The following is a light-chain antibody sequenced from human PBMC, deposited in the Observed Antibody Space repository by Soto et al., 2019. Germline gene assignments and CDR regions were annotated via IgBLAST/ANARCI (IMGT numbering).Light chain of an antibody. CDR3: QQYDKMPLT. Sequence: DIQLTQSPSSLSASVGDRITITCQASQDISNFLNWYQQRPGKAPKLLIDDASNLATGVPSRFSGSGSGTDSSVTISSLQPEDIATYYCQQYDKMPLTFGGGTKVEMK. CDR1: QDISNF. CDR2: DAS. V-gene: IGKV1-33*01. J-gene: IGKJ4*01.